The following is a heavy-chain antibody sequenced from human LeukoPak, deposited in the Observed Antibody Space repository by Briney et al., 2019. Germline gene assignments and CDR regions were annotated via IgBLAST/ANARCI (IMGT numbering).Heavy chain of an antibody. CDR2: INWNGGST. CDR3: AKGRSLSYDYGVDY. Sequence: SGGSLRLSCAASGFTFDDYGMSWVRPAPGKGLEGVSGINWNGGSTGYADSVKGRFTISRDNAKNSLYLQMNSLRAEDMALYYCAKGRSLSYDYGVDYWGQGTLVTVSS. CDR1: GFTFDDYG. D-gene: IGHD4-17*01. J-gene: IGHJ4*02. V-gene: IGHV3-20*04.